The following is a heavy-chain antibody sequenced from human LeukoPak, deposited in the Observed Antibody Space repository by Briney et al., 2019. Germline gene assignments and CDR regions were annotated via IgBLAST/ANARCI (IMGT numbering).Heavy chain of an antibody. Sequence: GGSLRLSCAASGFTYSSYSMNWVRQAPGKGLEWVSSISGSSYYIYYADSVKGRFTISRDNSKNTLYLQMNSLRAEDTAVYYCARARYCSGGSCIADYWGQGTLVTVSS. V-gene: IGHV3-21*01. CDR2: ISGSSYYI. CDR1: GFTYSSYS. D-gene: IGHD2-15*01. J-gene: IGHJ4*02. CDR3: ARARYCSGGSCIADY.